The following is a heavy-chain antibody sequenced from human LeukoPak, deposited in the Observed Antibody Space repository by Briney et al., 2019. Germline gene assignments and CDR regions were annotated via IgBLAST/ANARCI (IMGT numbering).Heavy chain of an antibody. J-gene: IGHJ4*02. D-gene: IGHD4-23*01. CDR1: GFTFSSYE. CDR3: ARDYGGSSPFDS. CDR2: ISSSDSTI. Sequence: PGGSLRLSCAASGFTFSSYEMHWVRQAPGKGLEWISYISSSDSTIHYADSVKGRFTISRDNAKNSLYLQMNSLRAEDTAVYYCARDYGGSSPFDSWGQGTLVTVSS. V-gene: IGHV3-48*03.